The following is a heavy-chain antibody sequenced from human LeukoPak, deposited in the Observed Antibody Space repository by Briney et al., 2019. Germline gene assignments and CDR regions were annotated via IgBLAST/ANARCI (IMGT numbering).Heavy chain of an antibody. CDR1: GYTFTGYY. CDR2: INPNSGGT. Sequence: VASVKVSCKASGYTFTGYYMHWVRQAPGQGLEWMGWINPNSGGTNYAQKFQGRVTMTRDTSISTAYMELSRLRSDDTAVYYCARGGWPHHYYYYMDVWGKGTTVTVSS. CDR3: ARGGWPHHYYYYMDV. D-gene: IGHD2-15*01. J-gene: IGHJ6*03. V-gene: IGHV1-2*02.